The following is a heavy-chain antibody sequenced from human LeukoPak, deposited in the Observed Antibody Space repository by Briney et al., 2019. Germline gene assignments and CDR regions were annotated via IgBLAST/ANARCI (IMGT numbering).Heavy chain of an antibody. CDR1: GCSFRTSGVG. J-gene: IGHJ4*02. CDR2: LYWDDDK. D-gene: IGHD3-22*01. CDR3: ARKGSGYDY. Sequence: SAPTLVKPTQTLTLTCTFSGCSFRTSGVGVGWIRQPPAKALEWLALLYWDDDKRYSPSLKSRLTITKDTSKNQVVLTMTNMDPVDTATYYCARKGSGYDYWGQGTLVTVSS. V-gene: IGHV2-5*02.